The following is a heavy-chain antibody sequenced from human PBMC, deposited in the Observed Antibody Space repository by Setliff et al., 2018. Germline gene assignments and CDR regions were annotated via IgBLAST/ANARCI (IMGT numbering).Heavy chain of an antibody. V-gene: IGHV1-18*01. CDR1: GYTLINYG. J-gene: IGHJ4*02. Sequence: ASVKVSCKASGYTLINYGISWVRQAPGQGLEWMGWIGAYTGNTNYAQKFQGRVTMTTDTSTSTAYMELRSLRSDDTAVYYCSRLVRYCTTTTCQSVPGAEVWGQGTRVTVSS. D-gene: IGHD2-8*01. CDR2: IGAYTGNT. CDR3: SRLVRYCTTTTCQSVPGAEV.